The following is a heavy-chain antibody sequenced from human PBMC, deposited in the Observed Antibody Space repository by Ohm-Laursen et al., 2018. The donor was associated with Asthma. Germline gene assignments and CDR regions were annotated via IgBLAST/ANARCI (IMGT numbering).Heavy chain of an antibody. V-gene: IGHV4-31*03. CDR3: ARGAFYYESTGCYFFDH. CDR1: GDSINSGNNY. Sequence: TLSLTCTVSGDSINSGNNYWSWIRQHPGKGLEWIGYIYYSGLTYSNPSLRSRVIISVDTSKNQFSLNLTSVTAADTAVYYCARGAFYYESTGCYFFDHWGQGALVTVSS. D-gene: IGHD3-22*01. CDR2: IYYSGLT. J-gene: IGHJ4*02.